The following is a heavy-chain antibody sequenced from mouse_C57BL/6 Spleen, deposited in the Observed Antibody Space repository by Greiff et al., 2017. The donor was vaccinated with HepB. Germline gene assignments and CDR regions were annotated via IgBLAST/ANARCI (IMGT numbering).Heavy chain of an antibody. CDR1: GYTFTSYW. D-gene: IGHD1-1*01. J-gene: IGHJ3*01. CDR2: IDPSDSYT. V-gene: IGHV1-69*01. CDR3: ASPGSSYEEWFAY. Sequence: QVQLQQSGAELVMPGASVKLSCKASGYTFTSYWMHWVKQRPGQGLEWIGEIDPSDSYTNYNQKFKGKSTLTVDKSSSTAYMQLSSLTSEDSAVYYCASPGSSYEEWFAYWGQGTLVTVSA.